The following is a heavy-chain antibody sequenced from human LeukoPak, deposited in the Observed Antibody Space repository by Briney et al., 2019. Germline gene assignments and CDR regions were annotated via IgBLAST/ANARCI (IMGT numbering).Heavy chain of an antibody. J-gene: IGHJ6*03. CDR2: IYYSGST. CDR3: ARWYSSSWFRYYYYYMDV. Sequence: SETLSLTCTVSGGSISSSSYYWGWIRQPPGKGLEWIGSIYYSGSTYYNPSLKSRVTISVDTSKNQFSLKLSSVTAADTAVYYCARWYSSSWFRYYYYYMDVWGKGTTVTVSS. D-gene: IGHD6-13*01. V-gene: IGHV4-39*01. CDR1: GGSISSSSYY.